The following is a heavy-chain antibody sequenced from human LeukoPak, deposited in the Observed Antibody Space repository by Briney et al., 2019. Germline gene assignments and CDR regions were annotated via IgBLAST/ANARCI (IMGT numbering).Heavy chain of an antibody. Sequence: GGSLRLSCAASGFTFSSYWMRWARQAPGKGLEWVANIKQDGSKKSYVDSVKGRFTISRDNAKNSLYLQMNSLRAEDTAIYYCTRVGYIDEGIDYWGQGTLVAVSS. D-gene: IGHD5-24*01. CDR2: IKQDGSKK. CDR1: GFTFSSYW. V-gene: IGHV3-7*04. J-gene: IGHJ4*02. CDR3: TRVGYIDEGIDY.